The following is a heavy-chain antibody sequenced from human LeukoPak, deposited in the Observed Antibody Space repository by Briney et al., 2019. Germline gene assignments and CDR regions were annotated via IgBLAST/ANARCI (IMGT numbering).Heavy chain of an antibody. CDR3: TKGSNRGWLSTDC. V-gene: IGHV1-2*02. D-gene: IGHD6-19*01. Sequence: ASVRVSCKASGYTFSHFYLHWVRQAPGQGLEWMGWIHPNVGGTNYAPKFQGRVSMTRDTSINTAFLDVSGLTSDDTAVYYCTKGSNRGWLSTDCWGQGTLVTVSS. CDR1: GYTFSHFY. J-gene: IGHJ4*02. CDR2: IHPNVGGT.